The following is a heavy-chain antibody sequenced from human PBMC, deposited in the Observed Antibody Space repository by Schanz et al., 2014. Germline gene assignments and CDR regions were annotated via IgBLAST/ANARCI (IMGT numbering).Heavy chain of an antibody. V-gene: IGHV3-48*01. Sequence: EVQLVESGGGLVQPGGSLRLSCTASGITFSSHSFNWIRQAPGKGLEWLSYISDSGTYTNYADSVKGRFTISRDNGKNSLSLQMNSLRVEDTAIYYCARDSNGDDGYRFWFDSWGQGILVTVSS. CDR1: GITFSSHS. J-gene: IGHJ5*01. CDR2: ISDSGTYT. CDR3: ARDSNGDDGYRFWFDS. D-gene: IGHD4-17*01.